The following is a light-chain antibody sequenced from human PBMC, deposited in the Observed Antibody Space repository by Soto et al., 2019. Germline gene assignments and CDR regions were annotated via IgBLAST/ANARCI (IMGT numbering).Light chain of an antibody. CDR1: SSDIGVYNY. J-gene: IGLJ1*01. Sequence: QSALTQPASVSGSPGQSITISCTGSSSDIGVYNYVPWFQQYPGKAPKLIISEVSNRPSGVSNRFSGSKSGTAASLTISGLQTEDEADYFCFSFTTDWTHVFGTGTKVTVL. CDR3: FSFTTDWTHV. V-gene: IGLV2-14*01. CDR2: EVS.